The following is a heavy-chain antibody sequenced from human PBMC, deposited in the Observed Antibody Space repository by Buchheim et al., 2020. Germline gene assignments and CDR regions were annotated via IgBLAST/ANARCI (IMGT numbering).Heavy chain of an antibody. CDR1: GFTFSSYA. CDR2: ISYDGSNK. V-gene: IGHV3-30-3*01. J-gene: IGHJ4*02. Sequence: QVQLVESGGGVVQPGRSLRLSCAASGFTFSSYAMHWVRQAPGKGLEWVAVISYDGSNKYYADPVKGRFTISRDNSKNTLYLQMNSLRAEDTAVYYCARGGPGYCSSTSCSLFHWGQGTL. CDR3: ARGGPGYCSSTSCSLFH. D-gene: IGHD2-2*01.